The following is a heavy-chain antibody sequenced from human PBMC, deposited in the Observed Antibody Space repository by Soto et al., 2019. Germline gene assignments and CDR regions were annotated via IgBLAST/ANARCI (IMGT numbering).Heavy chain of an antibody. Sequence: SETLSLTCTVSGGSISSYYWSWIRQPAGKGLEWIGRIYTSGSTNHNPSLKSRVTMSVDTSKNQFSLKLSSVTAADTAVYYCARDGHDSSGYYYDWFDPWGQGTMVTVSA. CDR2: IYTSGST. V-gene: IGHV4-4*07. D-gene: IGHD3-22*01. CDR1: GGSISSYY. CDR3: ARDGHDSSGYYYDWFDP. J-gene: IGHJ5*02.